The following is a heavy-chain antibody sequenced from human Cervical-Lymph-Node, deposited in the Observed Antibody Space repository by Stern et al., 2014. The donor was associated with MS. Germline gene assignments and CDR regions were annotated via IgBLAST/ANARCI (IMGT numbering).Heavy chain of an antibody. J-gene: IGHJ5*02. CDR2: IYYSGST. CDR1: GGSISSYY. V-gene: IGHV4-59*01. Sequence: QVQLQESGPGLVKPSETLSLTCTVSGGSISSYYWSWIRQPPGKGLEWIGYIYYSGSTNYNPSLKSRVTISVDTSKNQFSLKLSSVTAADTAVYYCARSNYDFWSGYGNWFDPWGQGTLVTVSS. D-gene: IGHD3-3*01. CDR3: ARSNYDFWSGYGNWFDP.